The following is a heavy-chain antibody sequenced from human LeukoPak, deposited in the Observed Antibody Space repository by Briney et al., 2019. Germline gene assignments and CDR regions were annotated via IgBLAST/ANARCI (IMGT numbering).Heavy chain of an antibody. Sequence: PGGSLRLSCAASGFTVSSSDMSWVRQGPGKGLEWVSVIYSGGGTYYADSVKGRFIISRDNSKNTLCLQMNNLRAEDTAVYYCARDTGYWGQGTLVTVSS. CDR1: GFTVSSSD. V-gene: IGHV3-53*01. CDR3: ARDTGY. CDR2: IYSGGGT. J-gene: IGHJ4*02.